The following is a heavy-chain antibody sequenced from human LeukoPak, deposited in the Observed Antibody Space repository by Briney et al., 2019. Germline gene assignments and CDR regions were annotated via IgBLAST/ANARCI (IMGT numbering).Heavy chain of an antibody. Sequence: PGGSLRLSCAASGFTFSNAWMNWVRQAPGKGLEWVGRIKSKPDGETTTYAAPVKGRFTISRDDSRNTLYLQMNSLKTEDTAVYYCTTCGGDCYFNYRGQGTLVTVS. V-gene: IGHV3-15*01. CDR2: IKSKPDGETT. CDR3: TTCGGDCYFNY. J-gene: IGHJ4*02. CDR1: GFTFSNAW. D-gene: IGHD2-21*02.